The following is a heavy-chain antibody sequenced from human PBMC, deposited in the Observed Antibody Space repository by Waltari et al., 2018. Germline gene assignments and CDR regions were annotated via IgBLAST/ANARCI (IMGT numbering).Heavy chain of an antibody. CDR3: ARDSTRRFDY. J-gene: IGHJ4*02. CDR1: GFSFSSYW. D-gene: IGHD6-6*01. V-gene: IGHV3-7*01. Sequence: EVQLVESGGGLVQPGGSLRLSCAASGFSFSSYWMTWVGQAAGKGLEGVASINEDGSEKQYVDSVKVRFTISRDNANNSLYLQMNSLRADDTAVYYCARDSTRRFDYWGQGTLVTVSS. CDR2: INEDGSEK.